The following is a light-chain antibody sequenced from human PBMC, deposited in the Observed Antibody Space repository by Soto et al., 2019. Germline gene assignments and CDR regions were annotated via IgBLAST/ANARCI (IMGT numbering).Light chain of an antibody. Sequence: EIVMTQSPATLSVSPGERATLSCRASQSVSNNLAWYQQKPGQAPRLLIYGASTRATGIPARFSGSGSGTDFTLTISSLQSEDLAVYYCQQYNNLPRTFGHGTKLEIK. CDR2: GAS. CDR3: QQYNNLPRT. CDR1: QSVSNN. J-gene: IGKJ1*01. V-gene: IGKV3-15*01.